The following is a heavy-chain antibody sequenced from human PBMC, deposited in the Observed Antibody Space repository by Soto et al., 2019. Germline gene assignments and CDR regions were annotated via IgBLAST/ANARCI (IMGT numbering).Heavy chain of an antibody. V-gene: IGHV3-21*01. CDR3: ARGRDSSSRNDAFDI. D-gene: IGHD6-13*01. Sequence: PGGSLRLSCAASGFTFSSYSMNWVRQAPGKGLEWVSSISSSSSYIYYADSVKGRFTISRDNAKNSLYLQMNSLRAEDTAVYYCARGRDSSSRNDAFDIWGQGTMVTVSS. J-gene: IGHJ3*02. CDR2: ISSSSSYI. CDR1: GFTFSSYS.